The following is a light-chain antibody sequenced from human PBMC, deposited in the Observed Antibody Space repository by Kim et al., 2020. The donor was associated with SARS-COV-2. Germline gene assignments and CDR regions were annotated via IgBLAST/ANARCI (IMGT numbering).Light chain of an antibody. Sequence: DIQMTQSPSSLSASVGDRVTITCQASQDISNYLYWYQQKPGKVPKLLIYGASTLETGVPSRFGGSGSGTHFTFTINSMQTEDIATYYCQKFDDIPLTFGGGTKVDIK. CDR2: GAS. CDR3: QKFDDIPLT. J-gene: IGKJ4*01. CDR1: QDISNY. V-gene: IGKV1-33*01.